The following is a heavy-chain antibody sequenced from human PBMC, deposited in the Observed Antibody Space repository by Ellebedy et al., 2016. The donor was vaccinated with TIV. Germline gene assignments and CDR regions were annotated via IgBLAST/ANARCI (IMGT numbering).Heavy chain of an antibody. V-gene: IGHV3-74*01. Sequence: GESLKISCTASGFTFTSYWMHWVRQAPGKGLVWVSRINTDGSSTNYADSVKGRFAISRDNAKNTLYLQMNSLRAEDTAVYYCVRDLVAAGTCWGQGTLVTVSS. D-gene: IGHD6-13*01. CDR1: GFTFTSYW. CDR3: VRDLVAAGTC. CDR2: INTDGSST. J-gene: IGHJ4*02.